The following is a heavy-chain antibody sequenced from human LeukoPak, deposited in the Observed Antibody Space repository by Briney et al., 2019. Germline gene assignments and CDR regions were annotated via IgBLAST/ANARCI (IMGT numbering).Heavy chain of an antibody. CDR2: INPNSGGT. CDR1: GYTFTGYY. D-gene: IGHD2-2*01. V-gene: IGHV1-2*02. CDR3: ARAVVPAAIMSFDY. Sequence: ASVKVSCKASGYTFTGYYMHWVRQAPGQGLEWMGWINPNSGGTNYAQKFQGRVTMTRDTSISTAYMELSRLRSDDTAVYYCARAVVPAAIMSFDYWGQGTLVTVSS. J-gene: IGHJ4*02.